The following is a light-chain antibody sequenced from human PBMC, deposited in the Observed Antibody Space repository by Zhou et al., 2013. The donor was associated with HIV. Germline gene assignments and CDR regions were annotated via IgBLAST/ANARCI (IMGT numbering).Light chain of an antibody. Sequence: DIQMTQSPSSVSASVGDRVTITCRASQGISRWLAWYQQKPGKAPNLLIYSASSLQSGVPSRFSASGSGTDFTLTISRLEPEDFAVYFCQQYGSSPFTFGLGDQAGDQT. J-gene: IGKJ2*01. CDR2: SAS. CDR1: QGISRW. V-gene: IGKV1-12*01. CDR3: QQYGSSPFT.